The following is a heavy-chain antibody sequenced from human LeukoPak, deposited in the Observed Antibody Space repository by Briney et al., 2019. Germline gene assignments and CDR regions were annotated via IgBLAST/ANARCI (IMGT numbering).Heavy chain of an antibody. CDR1: GFTFSSYS. CDR2: ISSSSSYI. CDR3: ASFDTNDRSGYYFGHPKDY. D-gene: IGHD3-22*01. J-gene: IGHJ4*02. V-gene: IGHV3-21*01. Sequence: GGSLRLSCAASGFTFSSYSMNWVRQAPGKGLEWVSSISSSSSYIYYADSVKGRFTISRDNAKNSLYLQMNSLRAEDTAVYYCASFDTNDRSGYYFGHPKDYWGQGTLVTVSS.